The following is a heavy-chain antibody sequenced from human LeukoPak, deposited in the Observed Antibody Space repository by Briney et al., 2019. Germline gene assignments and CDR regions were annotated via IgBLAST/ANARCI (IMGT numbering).Heavy chain of an antibody. Sequence: GRSLRLSCAASGFTFSSYGMHWVRQAPGKGLEWVADIWYDGSNKYYADSVKGRFTISRDNSKNTLYLQMNSLRAEDTALYYCAKDITFGDDLGAFDIWGQRTMVTVSS. CDR1: GFTFSSYG. J-gene: IGHJ3*02. V-gene: IGHV3-33*06. CDR2: IWYDGSNK. D-gene: IGHD3-10*01. CDR3: AKDITFGDDLGAFDI.